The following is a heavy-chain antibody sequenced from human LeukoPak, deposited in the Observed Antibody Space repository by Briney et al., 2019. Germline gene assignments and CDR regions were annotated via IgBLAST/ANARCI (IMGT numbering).Heavy chain of an antibody. CDR3: TKENIVVVPAAMKYYYYYMDV. D-gene: IGHD2-2*01. CDR2: IRNKAYRGTT. Sequence: GSLRLSCAASGFTFSSYAMSWVRQAPGKGLEWVGFIRNKAYRGTTEYAASVKGRFSISRDDSKSIAYLQMNSLKTEDTAVYFCTKENIVVVPAAMKYYYYYMDVWGKGTTVTVSS. V-gene: IGHV3-49*04. J-gene: IGHJ6*03. CDR1: GFTFSSYA.